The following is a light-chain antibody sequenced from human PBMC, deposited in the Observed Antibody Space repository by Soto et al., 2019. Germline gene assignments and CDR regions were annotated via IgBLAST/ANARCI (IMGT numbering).Light chain of an antibody. CDR1: QYISYY. CDR3: QQSYTSPLYT. CDR2: GAS. Sequence: DIPMTQSPSSLSASVGDRVTITCRASQYISYYLNWYQHKPGTAPKLLISGASTLQTGVPSRFSGSGSVTDSTLTISSLHPEDFATYYCQQSYTSPLYTFGQGTNLDIK. J-gene: IGKJ2*01. V-gene: IGKV1-39*01.